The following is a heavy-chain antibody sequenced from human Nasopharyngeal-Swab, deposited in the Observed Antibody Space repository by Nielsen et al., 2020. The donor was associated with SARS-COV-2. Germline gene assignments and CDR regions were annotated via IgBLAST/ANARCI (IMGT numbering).Heavy chain of an antibody. CDR3: ARAANFPHNYMDV. Sequence: SVKVSCKASGYTFTSYYMHWVRQAPGQGLEWMGGIIPIFGTANYAQKFQGRVTITADESTSTAYMELSSLRSEDTAVYYCARAANFPHNYMDVWGKGTTVTVSS. CDR2: IIPIFGTA. V-gene: IGHV1-69*13. CDR1: GYTFTSYY. J-gene: IGHJ6*03.